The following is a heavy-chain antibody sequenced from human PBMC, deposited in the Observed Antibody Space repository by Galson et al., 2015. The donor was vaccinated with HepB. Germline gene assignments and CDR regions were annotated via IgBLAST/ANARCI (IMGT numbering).Heavy chain of an antibody. CDR3: ARQVNYYGSGSACDY. J-gene: IGHJ4*02. CDR1: GYSFTSYW. CDR2: IDPSDSYT. V-gene: IGHV5-10-1*01. Sequence: QSGAEVKKPGEYLRISCTGSGYSFTSYWISWVRQMPGKGLEWMGRIDPSDSYTNYSPSFQGHVTISADKSISTAYLQWSSLKASDTAMYYCARQVNYYGSGSACDYWGQGTLVTVSS. D-gene: IGHD3-10*01.